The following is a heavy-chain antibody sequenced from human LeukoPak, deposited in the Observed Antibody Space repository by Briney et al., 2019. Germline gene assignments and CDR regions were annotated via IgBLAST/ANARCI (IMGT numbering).Heavy chain of an antibody. D-gene: IGHD3-22*01. Sequence: GASVKVSCKASGYTFTSYGISWVRQAPGQGLEWMGWISTYKGNTNYAQKLQGRVTMTTDTSTSTVYMELRSLRSDDTAVYYCAXXLYYYDSSGWTDDAFDIWGQGTMVTVSS. J-gene: IGHJ3*02. CDR1: GYTFTSYG. CDR2: ISTYKGNT. V-gene: IGHV1-18*01. CDR3: AXXLYYYDSSGWTDDAFDI.